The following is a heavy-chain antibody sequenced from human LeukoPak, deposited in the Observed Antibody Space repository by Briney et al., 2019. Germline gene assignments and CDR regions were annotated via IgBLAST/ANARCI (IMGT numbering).Heavy chain of an antibody. D-gene: IGHD2-2*01. Sequence: SVKVSCKASGGTFSSYAISWLRQAPGQGLEWMGGIIPIFGTANYAQKFQGRVTITADESTSTAYMELSSLRSEDTAVYYCARGEVVPAAIPFDYWGQGTLVTVSS. J-gene: IGHJ4*02. CDR3: ARGEVVPAAIPFDY. V-gene: IGHV1-69*13. CDR2: IIPIFGTA. CDR1: GGTFSSYA.